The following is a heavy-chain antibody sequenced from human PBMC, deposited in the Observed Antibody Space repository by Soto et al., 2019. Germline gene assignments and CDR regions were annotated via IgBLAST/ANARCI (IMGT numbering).Heavy chain of an antibody. J-gene: IGHJ4*02. CDR1: GLTFSNYY. Sequence: PGGSLRLSCAVSGLTFSNYYMAWIRQAPGKGLEWVSYISTSGTSTFYADSVKGRFTISRDNAENSLFLQMNSLRVEDSAVYFCARDGVLFRAGFDSWGQGTLVSVAS. V-gene: IGHV3-11*01. CDR2: ISTSGTST. CDR3: ARDGVLFRAGFDS. D-gene: IGHD3-16*01.